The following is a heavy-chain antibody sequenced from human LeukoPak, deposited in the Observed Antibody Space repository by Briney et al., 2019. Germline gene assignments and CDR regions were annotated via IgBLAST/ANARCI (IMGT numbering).Heavy chain of an antibody. CDR1: GFTFSNAW. V-gene: IGHV3-15*01. CDR2: IKRKTDGGAT. D-gene: IGHD3-16*02. CDR3: TTGLST. Sequence: EGSLRLSCAASGFTFSNAWMSWVRQAPGKGLEWVGRIKRKTDGGATEYCTPVKGRFTISRDDSKNTVFLQMNSLKTEDTAVYYCTTGLSTWGQGTLVTVSS. J-gene: IGHJ5*02.